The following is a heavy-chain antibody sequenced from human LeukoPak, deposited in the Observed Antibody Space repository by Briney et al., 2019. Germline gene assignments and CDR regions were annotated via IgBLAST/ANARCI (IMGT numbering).Heavy chain of an antibody. V-gene: IGHV3-23*01. D-gene: IGHD2-2*01. CDR2: ISGSGGST. CDR3: AKSVVPAAIDPDAFDI. J-gene: IGHJ3*02. CDR1: GFTFSSYA. Sequence: GGSLRLSCAASGFTFSSYAMSWVRQAPGKGLEWVSAISGSGGSTYYADSVEGRFTISRDNSKNTLYLQMNSLRAEDTAVYYCAKSVVPAAIDPDAFDIWGQGTMVTVSS.